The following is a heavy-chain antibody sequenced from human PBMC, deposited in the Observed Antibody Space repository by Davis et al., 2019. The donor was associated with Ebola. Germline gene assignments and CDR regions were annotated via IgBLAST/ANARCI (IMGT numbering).Heavy chain of an antibody. V-gene: IGHV4-39*01. D-gene: IGHD6-19*01. J-gene: IGHJ4*02. CDR3: ARGYSSGWSMYYFDY. Sequence: SETLSLTCTVSGGSISSSSYYWGWIRQPPGKGLEWIGSIYYSGSTYYKPSLKSRVTISVDTSKNQFSLKLSSVTAADTAVYYCARGYSSGWSMYYFDYWGQGTLVTVSS. CDR2: IYYSGST. CDR1: GGSISSSSYY.